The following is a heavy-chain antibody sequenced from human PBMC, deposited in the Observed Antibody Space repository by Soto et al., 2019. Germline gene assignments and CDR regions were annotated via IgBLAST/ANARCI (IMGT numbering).Heavy chain of an antibody. V-gene: IGHV4-59*01. J-gene: IGHJ6*02. Sequence: SETLSLTCTVSGGSISSYYWSWIRQPPGKGLEWIGYIYYSGSTNYNPSLKSRVTISVDTSKNQFSLKLSSVTAADTAVYYCERGGVVPAATYYYYYGMDVWGQGTTVTVSS. D-gene: IGHD2-2*01. CDR3: ERGGVVPAATYYYYYGMDV. CDR1: GGSISSYY. CDR2: IYYSGST.